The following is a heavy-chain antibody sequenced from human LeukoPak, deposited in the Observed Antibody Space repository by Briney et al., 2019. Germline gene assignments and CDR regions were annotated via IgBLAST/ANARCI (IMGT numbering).Heavy chain of an antibody. V-gene: IGHV3-23*01. D-gene: IGHD3-10*01. CDR2: ISGSGGST. Sequence: GGSLRLSCVASGFTFSSYAMSWVRQAPGKGLEWVSAISGSGGSTYYADSVKGRFTISRDNSKNTLYLQMNSLRAEDTAVHYCAKDLWFGELRNWFDPWGQGTLVTVSS. J-gene: IGHJ5*02. CDR1: GFTFSSYA. CDR3: AKDLWFGELRNWFDP.